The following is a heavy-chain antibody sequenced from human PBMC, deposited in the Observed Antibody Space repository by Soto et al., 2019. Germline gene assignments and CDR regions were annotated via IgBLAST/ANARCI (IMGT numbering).Heavy chain of an antibody. CDR2: IHNGRST. J-gene: IGHJ4*02. CDR1: GDSLTRND. Sequence: SETLSLTCTVSGDSLTRNDWSWIRQPPGKGLEWLAYIHNGRSTNYNPSLMSRVSISLDTSKSQFSLNLNSVTAADTAVYYCARTLSGGFDYWGQGTLVTVSS. V-gene: IGHV4-59*01. CDR3: ARTLSGGFDY.